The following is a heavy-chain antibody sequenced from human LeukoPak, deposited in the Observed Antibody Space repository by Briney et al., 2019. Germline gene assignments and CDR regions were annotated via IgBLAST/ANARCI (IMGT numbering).Heavy chain of an antibody. V-gene: IGHV3-15*07. D-gene: IGHD3-9*01. CDR3: TTVYLTGEGNDY. CDR1: GFIFSNAW. J-gene: IGHJ4*02. CDR2: IKSKTDGGTA. Sequence: GGSLRLSCAASGFIFSNAWMNWVRQAPGKGLEWVGRIKSKTDGGTADYAAPVKGRFIISRDDSKNTLYLQMNSLKTEDTALYYCTTVYLTGEGNDYWGQGTLVTVSS.